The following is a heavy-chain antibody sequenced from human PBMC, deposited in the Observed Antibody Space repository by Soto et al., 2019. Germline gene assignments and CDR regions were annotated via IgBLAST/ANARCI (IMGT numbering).Heavy chain of an antibody. J-gene: IGHJ4*02. CDR3: ARPSVAGAWGPFGY. CDR2: VYYSGTT. Sequence: SETLSLTCTVSGGSISTYYLNWIRQPPGKGLEWIGHVYYSGTTNYNASLKSRVTISVDTSRNQFSLKLTSVTAADTAVYYCARPSVAGAWGPFGYWGQGTLVTVYS. V-gene: IGHV4-59*08. CDR1: GGSISTYY. D-gene: IGHD6-19*01.